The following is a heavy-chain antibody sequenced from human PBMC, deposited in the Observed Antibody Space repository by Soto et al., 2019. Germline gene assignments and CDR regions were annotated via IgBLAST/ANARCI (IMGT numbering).Heavy chain of an antibody. J-gene: IGHJ6*03. CDR1: GYTFTSYD. D-gene: IGHD4-17*01. CDR2: MNPNSGNT. V-gene: IGHV1-8*01. CDR3: ARTRRYYYYYYMEV. Sequence: ASVKVSCKASGYTFTSYDINWVRQATGQGLEWMGWMNPNSGNTGYAQKFQGRVTMTRNTSISTAYMELSSLRSEDTAVYYCARTRRYYYYYYMEVWGKGTTVTVSS.